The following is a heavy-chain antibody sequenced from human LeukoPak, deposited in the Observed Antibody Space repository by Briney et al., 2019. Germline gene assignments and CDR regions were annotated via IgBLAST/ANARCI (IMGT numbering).Heavy chain of an antibody. J-gene: IGHJ4*02. D-gene: IGHD1-26*01. Sequence: SETLSLTCTVSGGSISSSSYYWSWIRQPPGKGLEWIGYIYYSGSTNYNPSLKSRVTISVDTSKNQFSLKLSSVTAADTAVYYCARVPRSSLIGGSSLPDYWGQGTLVTVSS. CDR3: ARVPRSSLIGGSSLPDY. CDR1: GGSISSSSYY. V-gene: IGHV4-61*01. CDR2: IYYSGST.